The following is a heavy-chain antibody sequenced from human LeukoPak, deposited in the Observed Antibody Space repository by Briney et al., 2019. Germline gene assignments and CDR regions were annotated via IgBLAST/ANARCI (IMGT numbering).Heavy chain of an antibody. CDR3: ARDGRYCSGGSCYYYGMDV. CDR2: ISSNGGST. Sequence: GGSLRLSCAASGFTFSSYAMHWVRQAPGKGLEYVSAISSNGGSTYYANSVKGRFTISRDNSKNTLYLQMGSLRAEDMAVYYCARDGRYCSGGSCYYYGMDVWGQGTTVTVS. CDR1: GFTFSSYA. V-gene: IGHV3-64*01. D-gene: IGHD2-15*01. J-gene: IGHJ6*02.